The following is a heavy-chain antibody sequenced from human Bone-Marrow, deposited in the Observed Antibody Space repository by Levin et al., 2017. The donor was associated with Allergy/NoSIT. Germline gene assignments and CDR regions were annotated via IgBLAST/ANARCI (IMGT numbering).Heavy chain of an antibody. J-gene: IGHJ5*02. V-gene: IGHV1-46*03. Sequence: ASVKVSCKTSGYVFATHYMHWVRQAPRQGLECMGLIDPSGGATTYAQNFQGRVTVTRDASTATVYLELTNLTSEDTGIYYCTRDNRMPVGGTGWFDPWGQGTLVTVFS. CDR3: TRDNRMPVGGTGWFDP. CDR2: IDPSGGAT. CDR1: GYVFATHY. D-gene: IGHD4-23*01.